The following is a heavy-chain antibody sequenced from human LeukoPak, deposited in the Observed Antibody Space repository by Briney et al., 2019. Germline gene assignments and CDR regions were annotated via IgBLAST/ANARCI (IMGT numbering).Heavy chain of an antibody. J-gene: IGHJ4*02. V-gene: IGHV3-43*02. D-gene: IGHD6-13*01. Sequence: PGGSLRLSCAASGFTFDDYAMHWVRQAPGKGLEWVSLISGDGGSTYYADSVKGRFTISRDNSKNSLYLQMNILRTEVTAFYYFAKNTSIPAGTVAYWGQGTLVT. CDR1: GFTFDDYA. CDR2: ISGDGGST. CDR3: AKNTSIPAGTVAY.